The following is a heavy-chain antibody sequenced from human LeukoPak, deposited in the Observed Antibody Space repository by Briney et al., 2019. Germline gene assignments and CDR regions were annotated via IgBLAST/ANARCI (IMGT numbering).Heavy chain of an antibody. V-gene: IGHV4-39*01. CDR2: IYYSGST. CDR1: GGSISSTTYY. D-gene: IGHD3-10*01. Sequence: PSETLSLTCTVSGGSISSTTYYWDWIRQPPGKGLEWIGTIYYSGSTYYNPSLKSRVTISVDTSKNQFSLKQSSVTAADTAVYYCARHARNYYGSGSSLYYYYYYYMDVWGKGTTVTISS. CDR3: ARHARNYYGSGSSLYYYYYYYMDV. J-gene: IGHJ6*03.